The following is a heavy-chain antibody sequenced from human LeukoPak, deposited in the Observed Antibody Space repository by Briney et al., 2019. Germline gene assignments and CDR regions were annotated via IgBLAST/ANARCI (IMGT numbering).Heavy chain of an antibody. D-gene: IGHD3-22*01. CDR1: GGTFSSYT. Sequence: SVKVSCKASGGTFSSYTISWARQAPGQGLEWMGRIIPILGIANYAQKFQGRVTITADKSTSTAYMELSSLRSEDTAVYYCARAYDSSGYYYDPGAFDIWGQGTMVTVSS. CDR3: ARAYDSSGYYYDPGAFDI. CDR2: IIPILGIA. V-gene: IGHV1-69*02. J-gene: IGHJ3*02.